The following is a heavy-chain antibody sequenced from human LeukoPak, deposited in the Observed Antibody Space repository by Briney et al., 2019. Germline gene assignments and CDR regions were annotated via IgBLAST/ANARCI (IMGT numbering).Heavy chain of an antibody. CDR3: ARDRPPDYYYYGMDV. V-gene: IGHV3-7*01. J-gene: IGHJ6*02. Sequence: GGSLRLSCATSGFTFSSNCLSWVRQAPGKGLDWVASIKRDGNDKYYVDSVKGRFSVSRDNAKNSLYLQMNSLRAEDTAVYYCARDRPPDYYYYGMDVWGQGTTVTVSS. CDR2: IKRDGNDK. CDR1: GFTFSSNC.